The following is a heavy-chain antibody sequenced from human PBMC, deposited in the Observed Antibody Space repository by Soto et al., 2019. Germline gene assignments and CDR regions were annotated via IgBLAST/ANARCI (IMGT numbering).Heavy chain of an antibody. Sequence: SETLSLTCTVSSGSISSYNWNWVLKTPGKGLEWIGFIDYSGGTHYNPPLKSRVTISLYTSKSRFALKLKCVSSAGTAVYYCASKMDTAMVKFYYYAMDVCAQGSTVSVS. V-gene: IGHV4-59*01. J-gene: IGHJ6*02. CDR3: ASKMDTAMVKFYYYAMDV. CDR2: IDYSGGT. D-gene: IGHD5-18*01. CDR1: SGSISSYN.